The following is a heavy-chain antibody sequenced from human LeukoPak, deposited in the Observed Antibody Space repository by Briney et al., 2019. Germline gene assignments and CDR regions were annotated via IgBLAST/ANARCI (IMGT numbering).Heavy chain of an antibody. CDR3: AREINSGWYSYYYGMDV. CDR2: INSDGSST. D-gene: IGHD6-19*01. V-gene: IGHV3-74*01. Sequence: GGSLRLSCAASGFTFSSYWMHWVRHAPGKGLVWVSRINSDGSSTSYADSVKGRFTISRDNAKNTLYLQMNSLRAEDTAVYYCAREINSGWYSYYYGMDVWGQGTTVTVSS. CDR1: GFTFSSYW. J-gene: IGHJ6*02.